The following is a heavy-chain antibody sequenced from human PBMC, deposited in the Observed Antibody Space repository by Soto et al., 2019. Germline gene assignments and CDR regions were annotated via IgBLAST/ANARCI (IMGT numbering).Heavy chain of an antibody. CDR1: GFTFSDYY. V-gene: IGHV3-11*06. J-gene: IGHJ4*02. D-gene: IGHD6-19*01. Sequence: QVQLVESGGGLVKPGGSLRLSCAASGFTFSDYYMSWIRQAPGKGLEWVSYISSSSSYTNYADSVKGRFTISRDNAKNSLYLQMNRLRGEDTAVYYCAREPRLYSSGWYPDYWGQGTLVTVSS. CDR3: AREPRLYSSGWYPDY. CDR2: ISSSSSYT.